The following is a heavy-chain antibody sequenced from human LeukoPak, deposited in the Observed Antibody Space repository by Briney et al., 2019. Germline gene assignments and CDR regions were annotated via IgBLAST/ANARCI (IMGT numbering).Heavy chain of an antibody. CDR3: ARSLTGTPPHDAFHI. V-gene: IGHV3-64*01. J-gene: IGHJ3*02. D-gene: IGHD1-7*01. CDR1: GFTFSKWT. Sequence: GGSLRLSCAASGFTFSKWTMHWVRQAPGKGLEYVSSISGNGGTIHYANSVKGRFTISRDNSKNTLYLQMGSLRAEDMAVYYCARSLTGTPPHDAFHIWGQGTMVTVSS. CDR2: ISGNGGTI.